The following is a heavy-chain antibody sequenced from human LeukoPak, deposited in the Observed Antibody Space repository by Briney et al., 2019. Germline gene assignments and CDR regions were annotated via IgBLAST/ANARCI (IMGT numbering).Heavy chain of an antibody. Sequence: GSSVKVSCKASGGTFSSHTISWVRQAPGQGLEWMGRIIPILGIANYAQKFQGRVTITADKSTSTAYMELSSLRSEDTAVYYCARGTYYYDSSGYSGGAFDIWGQGTMVTVSS. CDR2: IIPILGIA. V-gene: IGHV1-69*02. CDR1: GGTFSSHT. J-gene: IGHJ3*02. CDR3: ARGTYYYDSSGYSGGAFDI. D-gene: IGHD3-22*01.